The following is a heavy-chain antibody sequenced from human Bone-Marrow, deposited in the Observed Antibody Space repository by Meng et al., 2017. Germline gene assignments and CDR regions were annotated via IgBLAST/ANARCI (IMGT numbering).Heavy chain of an antibody. V-gene: IGHV4-4*02. Sequence: QVQLQESGPGLVNPSGTLSLTCAVSGGSILSNYWWNWVRQTPGKGLEWIGEIYQTGRPDYNPFLKSRVTISVDTSKNQFSLTLSSVTAADTAVYYCARHEFGLPTAAFDHWGQGTLVTVSS. CDR2: IYQTGRP. CDR3: ARHEFGLPTAAFDH. D-gene: IGHD2-2*01. CDR1: GGSILSNYW. J-gene: IGHJ4*02.